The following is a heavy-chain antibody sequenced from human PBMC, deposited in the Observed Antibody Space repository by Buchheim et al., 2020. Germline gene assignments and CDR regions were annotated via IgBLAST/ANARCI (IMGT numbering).Heavy chain of an antibody. D-gene: IGHD3-3*01. V-gene: IGHV3-7*01. CDR1: GFTFSSYW. CDR2: IKQDGSEK. CDR3: AREKAVDFWSGYEPNWFDP. Sequence: EVQLVESGGGLVQPGGSLRLSCAASGFTFSSYWMSWVRQAPGKGLEWVANIKQDGSEKYYVDSVKGRFTIYRDNAKNSLYLQMNSLRAEDTAVYYCAREKAVDFWSGYEPNWFDPWGQGTL. J-gene: IGHJ5*02.